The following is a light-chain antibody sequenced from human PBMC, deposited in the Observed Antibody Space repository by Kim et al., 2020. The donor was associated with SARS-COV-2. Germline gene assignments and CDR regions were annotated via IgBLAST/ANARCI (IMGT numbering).Light chain of an antibody. CDR1: QNVSSSY. CDR2: GAS. CDR3: QQYGSSPYT. Sequence: LFPGERATLSCRASQNVSSSYLAWYQQKPGQAPRLLIYGASSRATGIPDRFSGSGSGTDFTLTISRLEPEDFAVYYCQQYGSSPYTFGQGTKLEI. J-gene: IGKJ2*01. V-gene: IGKV3-20*01.